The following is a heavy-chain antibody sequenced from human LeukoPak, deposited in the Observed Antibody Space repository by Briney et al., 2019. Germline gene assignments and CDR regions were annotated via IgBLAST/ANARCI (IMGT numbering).Heavy chain of an antibody. CDR1: GYTFTSYG. D-gene: IGHD3-10*01. CDR2: ISAYNGNT. V-gene: IGHV1-18*01. CDR3: ARDGLGGSGVAYYMDV. J-gene: IGHJ6*03. Sequence: GASVKVSCKASGYTFTSYGISWVRQAPGQGLEWMGWISAYNGNTNYAQKLQGRVTMTTDTSMSTAYMELRSLRSDDTAVYYCARDGLGGSGVAYYMDVWGKGTTVTVSS.